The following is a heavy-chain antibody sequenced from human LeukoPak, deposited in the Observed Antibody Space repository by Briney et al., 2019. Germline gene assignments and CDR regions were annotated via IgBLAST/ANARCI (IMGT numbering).Heavy chain of an antibody. V-gene: IGHV3-23*01. J-gene: IGHJ4*02. CDR2: VSGGGSST. CDR1: GFTFSNYG. D-gene: IGHD6-19*01. Sequence: PGGSLRLSCAASGFTFSNYGMTWARQAPGKGLEWVSVVSGGGSSTYYADSVKGRFIISRDNSENTLYLQMNSLRAEDTAIYYCAKRGSGWYLDYWGQETLVTVSS. CDR3: AKRGSGWYLDY.